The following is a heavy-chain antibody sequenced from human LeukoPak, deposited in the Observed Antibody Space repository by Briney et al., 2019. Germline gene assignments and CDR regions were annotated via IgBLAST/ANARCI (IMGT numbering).Heavy chain of an antibody. CDR3: CRQIVSDY. V-gene: IGHV3-49*03. Sequence: GGSLRLSCSGSGFTFGNYSLSWFRQAPGKGPEWIGFIRAQMYGGSTVYAASVKGRFTISRDDSANIAYLQMDSLRTEDTAVYYCCRQIVSDYWGQGTLVTVSS. D-gene: IGHD3-22*01. CDR2: IRAQMYGGST. CDR1: GFTFGNYS. J-gene: IGHJ4*02.